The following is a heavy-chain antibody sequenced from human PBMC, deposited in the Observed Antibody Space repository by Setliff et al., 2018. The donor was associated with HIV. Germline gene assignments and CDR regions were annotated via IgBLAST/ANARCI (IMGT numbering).Heavy chain of an antibody. CDR3: ARSLERQWLVPYYMDV. CDR1: GYTFISFA. CDR2: INVGNGNT. D-gene: IGHD6-19*01. Sequence: ASVKVSCKASGYTFISFAIHWVRQAPGQRLEWMGWINVGNGNTKYSQNFQGRVTFTRDTFASTAYMELSSLRSEDMAVYYCARSLERQWLVPYYMDVWGKGTTVTVSS. V-gene: IGHV1-3*01. J-gene: IGHJ6*03.